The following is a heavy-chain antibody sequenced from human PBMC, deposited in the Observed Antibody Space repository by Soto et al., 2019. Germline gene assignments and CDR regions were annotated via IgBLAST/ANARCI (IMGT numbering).Heavy chain of an antibody. J-gene: IGHJ4*02. V-gene: IGHV1-69*13. CDR3: ARDGSDYGDYPLYY. Sequence: SVKVSCKASGGTFSSYAISWVRQAPGQGLEWMGGIIPIFGTANYAQKFQGRVTITADESTSTAYMELSSLRSEDTAVYSCARDGSDYGDYPLYYWGQGTLVTVSS. D-gene: IGHD4-17*01. CDR2: IIPIFGTA. CDR1: GGTFSSYA.